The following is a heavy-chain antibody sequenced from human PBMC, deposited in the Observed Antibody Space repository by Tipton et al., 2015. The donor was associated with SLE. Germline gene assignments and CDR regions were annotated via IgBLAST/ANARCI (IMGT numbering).Heavy chain of an antibody. V-gene: IGHV4-34*01. CDR3: ARGTYSGKFDY. CDR2: INHSGST. D-gene: IGHD3-10*01. J-gene: IGHJ4*02. Sequence: TLSLTCAVYGGSFSDYYWSWIRQPPGKGLEWIGEINHSGSTNYNPSLRSRFTISLDTSKNQFSLKLTSVTAADTAVYYCARGTYSGKFDYWGQGTLVTVSS. CDR1: GGSFSDYY.